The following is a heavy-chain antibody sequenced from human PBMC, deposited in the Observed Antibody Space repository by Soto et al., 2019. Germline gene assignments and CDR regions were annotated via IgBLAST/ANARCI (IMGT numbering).Heavy chain of an antibody. J-gene: IGHJ6*04. D-gene: IGHD2-21*01. CDR2: IYYSGST. CDR3: ARDLISIPGDV. CDR1: GGSISSSSYY. V-gene: IGHV4-39*02. Sequence: PSETLSLTCTVSGGSISSSSYYWGWIRQPPGKGLEWIGSIYYSGSTYYNPSLKSRVTISVDTSKNQFSLKLSSVTAADTAVYYCARDLISIPGDVWGKGTTVTVSS.